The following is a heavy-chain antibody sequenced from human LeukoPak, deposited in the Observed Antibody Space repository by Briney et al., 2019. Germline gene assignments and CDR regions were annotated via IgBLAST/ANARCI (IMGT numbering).Heavy chain of an antibody. V-gene: IGHV4-31*03. J-gene: IGHJ4*02. Sequence: RTSQTLSLTCTVSGGSISSGGYYWTWIRQHPGKGLGWIGYIYYSGSTYYNPSLKSRVTMSVDTSKNQFSLKLSSVTAADTAVYYCARGAVRGVIDFDYWGQGTLVSVSS. CDR1: GGSISSGGYY. CDR2: IYYSGST. CDR3: ARGAVRGVIDFDY. D-gene: IGHD3-10*01.